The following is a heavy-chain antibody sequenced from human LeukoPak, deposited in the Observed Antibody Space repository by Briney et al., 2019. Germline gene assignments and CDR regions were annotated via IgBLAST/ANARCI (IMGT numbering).Heavy chain of an antibody. V-gene: IGHV3-21*01. CDR1: GFTFSSYS. CDR2: ISSSSSYI. Sequence: GGSLRLSCAASGFTFSSYSMNWVRQAPGKGLEWVSSISSSSSYIYYADSVKGRFTISRDNAKNSLYLQMNSLRAEDTAVYYCARDYYSHPDAFDIWGQGTMVTVSS. CDR3: ARDYYSHPDAFDI. J-gene: IGHJ3*02. D-gene: IGHD3-10*01.